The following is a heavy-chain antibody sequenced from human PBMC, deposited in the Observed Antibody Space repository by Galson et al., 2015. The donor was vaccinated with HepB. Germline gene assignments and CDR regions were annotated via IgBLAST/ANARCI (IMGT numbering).Heavy chain of an antibody. CDR3: AKSPTSYGSVYYFDD. V-gene: IGHV3-30*18. Sequence: SLRLSCAASGLTFNRYGMHWVRQAPGKGLEWVAVISYDGYNKYYADSVKGRCTISRDNSRNMLYLEMNVLRPEDTAVYYCAKSPTSYGSVYYFDDWGQGTLVTVSS. J-gene: IGHJ4*02. D-gene: IGHD4-17*01. CDR2: ISYDGYNK. CDR1: GLTFNRYG.